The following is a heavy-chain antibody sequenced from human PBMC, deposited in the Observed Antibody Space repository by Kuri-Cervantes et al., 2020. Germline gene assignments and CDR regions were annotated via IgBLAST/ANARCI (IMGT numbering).Heavy chain of an antibody. CDR2: IYSGGST. D-gene: IGHD5-18*01. J-gene: IGHJ4*02. CDR3: AREYSYGFNLGY. CDR1: GFTVSSNY. V-gene: IGHV3-66*01. Sequence: GESLKISCAASGFTVSSNYMSWVRQAPGKGLEWVSVIYSGGSTYYADSVKGRFTISRDNSKNTLYLQINSLGAEDTAVYYCAREYSYGFNLGYWGQGTLVTVSS.